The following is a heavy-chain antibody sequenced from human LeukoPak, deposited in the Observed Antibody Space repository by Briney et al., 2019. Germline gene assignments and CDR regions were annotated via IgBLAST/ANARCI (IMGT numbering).Heavy chain of an antibody. J-gene: IGHJ6*03. CDR1: SFTFSSYT. CDR2: ISANAVST. Sequence: AGGSLILSCAASSFTFSSYTMNWVRQAPGKGLEWVSGISANAVSTYYADSVKGRFTISRDNSKNTLYLHMDRLGTEDTAVYYCASMPSTEIYYFYYMDVWGKGTTVTVSS. D-gene: IGHD2-2*01. CDR3: ASMPSTEIYYFYYMDV. V-gene: IGHV3-23*01.